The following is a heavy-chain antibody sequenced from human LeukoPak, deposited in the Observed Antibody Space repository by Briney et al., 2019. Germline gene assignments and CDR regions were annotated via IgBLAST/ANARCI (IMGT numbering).Heavy chain of an antibody. V-gene: IGHV4-59*01. CDR3: ARGGLPAYYYDSSGYYLDY. CDR2: IYYSGST. Sequence: SETLSLTCTVSGGSISSYYWGWIRQPPGKGLEWIGYIYYSGSTNYNPSLKSRVTISVDTSKNQFSLKLSSVTAADTAVYYCARGGLPAYYYDSSGYYLDYWGQGTLVTVSS. J-gene: IGHJ4*02. D-gene: IGHD3-22*01. CDR1: GGSISSYY.